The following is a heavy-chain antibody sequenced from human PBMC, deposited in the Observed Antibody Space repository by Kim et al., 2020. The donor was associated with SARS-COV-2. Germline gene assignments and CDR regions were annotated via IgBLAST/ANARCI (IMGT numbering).Heavy chain of an antibody. CDR1: GFTFSSYS. D-gene: IGHD5-12*01. V-gene: IGHV3-48*02. Sequence: GGSLRLSCAASGFTFSSYSMNWVRQAPGKGLEWVSYISSSSSTIYYADSVKGRFTISRDNAKNSLYLQMNSLRDEDTAVYYCARYRGATIHDGLFDYWGQGTLVTVSS. J-gene: IGHJ4*02. CDR2: ISSSSSTI. CDR3: ARYRGATIHDGLFDY.